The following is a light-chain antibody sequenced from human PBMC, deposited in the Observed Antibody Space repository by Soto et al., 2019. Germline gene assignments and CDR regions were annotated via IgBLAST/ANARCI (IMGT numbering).Light chain of an antibody. J-gene: IGKJ2*01. V-gene: IGKV1-5*01. CDR3: QQYNSYGT. CDR1: QSIDSS. CDR2: DAS. Sequence: DIQMTQSPSTLSASVGDRVTITCRASQSIDSSLAWYQQKPRKGPKLLIYDASTLESGVPSRFSGSGLGTEFALTISSLQPDDFATFYCQQYNSYGTFGQGTKVDI.